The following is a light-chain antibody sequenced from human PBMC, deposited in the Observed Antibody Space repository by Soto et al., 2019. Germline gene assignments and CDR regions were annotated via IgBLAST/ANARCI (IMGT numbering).Light chain of an antibody. J-gene: IGLJ2*01. V-gene: IGLV2-8*01. CDR3: SSYGGSNHVV. CDR2: EVS. Sequence: QSALTQPPSASGSPGQSVTISCTGTSSDVGGYNSVSWYQQHPGKAPKLMIYEVSKRPSGVPDRFSGSKSGNTASLTVSGLQAEDEADYYCSSYGGSNHVVFGGGTKLTVL. CDR1: SSDVGGYNS.